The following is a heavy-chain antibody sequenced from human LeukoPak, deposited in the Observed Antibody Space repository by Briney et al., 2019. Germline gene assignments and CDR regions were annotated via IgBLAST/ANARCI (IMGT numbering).Heavy chain of an antibody. CDR1: GGTFSSYA. D-gene: IGHD3-9*01. Sequence: SVKVSCKASGGTFSSYAISWVRQAPGQGLEWMGGIIPIFGTANYAQKFQGRVTMTEDTSTDTAYMELSSLRSEDTAVYYCATLAYFRDYYYMDVWGKGTTVTVSS. CDR3: ATLAYFRDYYYMDV. CDR2: IIPIFGTA. J-gene: IGHJ6*03. V-gene: IGHV1-69*06.